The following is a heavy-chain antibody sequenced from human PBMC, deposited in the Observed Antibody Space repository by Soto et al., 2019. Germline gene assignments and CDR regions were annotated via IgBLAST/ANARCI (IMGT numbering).Heavy chain of an antibody. J-gene: IGHJ6*02. V-gene: IGHV1-3*04. CDR2: INIGSGRT. CDR3: ARVVSVEMATPYYYYYGMDV. Sequence: GASVKVSCKTSGYDFSSYAMHWVRQAPGQRLEWMGWINIGSGRTEYSQNLQDRITITADESTSTAYMELSSLRSEDTAVYYCARVVSVEMATPYYYYYGMDVWGQGTTVTVSS. CDR1: GYDFSSYA. D-gene: IGHD5-12*01.